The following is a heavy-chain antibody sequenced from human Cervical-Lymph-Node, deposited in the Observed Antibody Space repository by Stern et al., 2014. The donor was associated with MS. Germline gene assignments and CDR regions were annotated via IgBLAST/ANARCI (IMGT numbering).Heavy chain of an antibody. V-gene: IGHV3-48*01. J-gene: IGHJ4*02. CDR1: GFTFSAYG. CDR2: ISSSETTI. Sequence: VQLVESGGGLVQPGGSLRLSCAASGFTFSAYGMNWVRQAPGKGLEWVSFISSSETTIFYADSLKGRFTISRDNARNSLYLQMSSLGVEDTAVYYCARDAEELAYDYWGQGTLVTVSS. D-gene: IGHD1-7*01. CDR3: ARDAEELAYDY.